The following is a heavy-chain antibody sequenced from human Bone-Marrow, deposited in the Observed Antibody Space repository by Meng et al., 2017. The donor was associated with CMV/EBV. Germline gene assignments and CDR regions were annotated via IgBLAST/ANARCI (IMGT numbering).Heavy chain of an antibody. V-gene: IGHV4-34*01. CDR1: GGSFSGYY. CDR3: ARGRIQLWFDYFDY. D-gene: IGHD5-18*01. Sequence: QVQLQQWGAGLLKPSETLSLTCAVYGGSFSGYYWSWIRQPPGKGLEWIGEINHSGSTNYNPSLKSRVTISVDTSKNQFSLKLSSVTAADTAVYYCARGRIQLWFDYFDYWGQGTLVTVFS. CDR2: INHSGST. J-gene: IGHJ4*02.